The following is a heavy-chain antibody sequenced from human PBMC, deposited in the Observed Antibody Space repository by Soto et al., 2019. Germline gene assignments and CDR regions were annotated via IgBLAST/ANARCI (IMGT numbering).Heavy chain of an antibody. CDR1: GGSISSGGYY. D-gene: IGHD3-9*01. V-gene: IGHV4-31*03. J-gene: IGHJ4*02. Sequence: SETLSLTCTVSGGSISSGGYYWSWIRQHPGKGLEWIGYIYYSGSTYYNPSLKSRVTISVDTSKNQFSLKLSSVTAADTAVYYCARVNGDPYDDILTGSYYFGYWGQGTLVTVSS. CDR3: ARVNGDPYDDILTGSYYFGY. CDR2: IYYSGST.